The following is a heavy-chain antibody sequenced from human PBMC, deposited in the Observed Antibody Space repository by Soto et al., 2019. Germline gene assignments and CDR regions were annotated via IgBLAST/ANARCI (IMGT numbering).Heavy chain of an antibody. CDR3: ARGGKERFRGSGMDV. D-gene: IGHD1-1*01. V-gene: IGHV1-69*13. Sequence: SVKVSCKASGGRFTTYAFNWMRQAPGQGLEWLGGIITFFGAAMYAQKFQGRVTITADELTTTAYMELSGLRSEDTAVYYCARGGKERFRGSGMDVWGQGTTVTVS. CDR2: IITFFGAA. CDR1: GGRFTTYA. J-gene: IGHJ6*02.